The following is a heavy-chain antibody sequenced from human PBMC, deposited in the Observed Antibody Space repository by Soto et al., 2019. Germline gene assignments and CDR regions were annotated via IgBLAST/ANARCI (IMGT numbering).Heavy chain of an antibody. J-gene: IGHJ4*02. CDR1: GSTFNNFA. CDR3: ARAIKRWEVNYYFDF. Sequence: QVVLLQSGAEVKEPGSSVRVSCQVSGSTFNNFAFSWVRQATGHGPEWMGGIVVDSNTAEYSQRFQDRVTITADTSTDTLYMELGSLTFEDTAVYYCARAIKRWEVNYYFDFWRQGTLVTVSS. V-gene: IGHV1-69*06. CDR2: IVVDSNTA. D-gene: IGHD1-26*01.